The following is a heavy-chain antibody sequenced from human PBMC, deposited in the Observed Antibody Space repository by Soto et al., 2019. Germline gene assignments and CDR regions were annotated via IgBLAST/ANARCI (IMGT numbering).Heavy chain of an antibody. D-gene: IGHD3-9*01. V-gene: IGHV1-18*01. CDR1: GYTFTSYG. CDR3: ARDRYYDILTGYYALPYYYYYGMDV. CDR2: ISAYNGNT. Sequence: QVQLVQSGAEVKKPGASVKVSCKASGYTFTSYGISWVRQAPGQGLEWMGWISAYNGNTNYAQKLQDRVTMTTDTSTSTAYMELRSLRSDDTAVYYCARDRYYDILTGYYALPYYYYYGMDVWGQGTTVTVSS. J-gene: IGHJ6*02.